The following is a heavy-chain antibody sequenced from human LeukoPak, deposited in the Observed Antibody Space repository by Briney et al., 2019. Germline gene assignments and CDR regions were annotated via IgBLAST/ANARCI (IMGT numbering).Heavy chain of an antibody. CDR3: AKDHSSKYPYYFDY. CDR1: GFTFINYA. J-gene: IGHJ4*02. CDR2: ISGGGATT. V-gene: IGHV3-23*01. D-gene: IGHD6-13*01. Sequence: GGSLSLSCAASGFTFINYAMTWVRQAPGKGLEWVSGISGGGATTYYADSVKGRFTISRDNSKNTLFLQMNSLRAEDTAVYYCAKDHSSKYPYYFDYWGQGSLVTVSS.